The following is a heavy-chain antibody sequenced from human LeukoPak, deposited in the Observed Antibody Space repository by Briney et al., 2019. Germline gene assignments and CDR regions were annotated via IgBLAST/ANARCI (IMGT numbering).Heavy chain of an antibody. Sequence: PGGSLRLSCAASGFTFSSYGMHWVRQAPGKGLEWVAVIWYDGSNKYYADSVKGRFTISRDNSKNTLYLQMNSLRAEDTAVYYCARDEDSSSWYGGYYYGMDVWGQGTTVTVSS. J-gene: IGHJ6*02. CDR3: ARDEDSSSWYGGYYYGMDV. CDR2: IWYDGSNK. V-gene: IGHV3-33*01. CDR1: GFTFSSYG. D-gene: IGHD6-13*01.